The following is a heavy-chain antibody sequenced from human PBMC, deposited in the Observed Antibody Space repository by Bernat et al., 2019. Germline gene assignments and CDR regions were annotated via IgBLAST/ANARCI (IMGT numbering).Heavy chain of an antibody. Sequence: QVQLQESGPGLVKPSQTLSLTCTVSGGSISSGGYYWSWIRQHPGKGLEWIGSIYYSGSTYYHPSLKSRVNISVETSKNQFSLKLSSVTAASTAVYCCASRGIFDILTGYSDACDIWGQGTMVTVSS. CDR1: GGSISSGGYY. V-gene: IGHV4-31*03. J-gene: IGHJ3*02. CDR3: ASRGIFDILTGYSDACDI. D-gene: IGHD3-9*01. CDR2: IYYSGST.